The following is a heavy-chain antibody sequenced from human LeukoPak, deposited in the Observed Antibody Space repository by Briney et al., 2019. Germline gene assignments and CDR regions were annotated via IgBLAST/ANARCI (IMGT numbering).Heavy chain of an antibody. J-gene: IGHJ4*02. D-gene: IGHD4-17*01. CDR3: ARALGYGDSVHQVDY. CDR1: GYTFASYY. Sequence: ASVKVSCKASGYTFASYYMHWVRQAPGQGLEWMGIINPSGGSTSYAQKFQGRVTMTRDTSTSTVYMELSSLRSEDTAVYYCARALGYGDSVHQVDYWGQGTLVTVSS. CDR2: INPSGGST. V-gene: IGHV1-46*01.